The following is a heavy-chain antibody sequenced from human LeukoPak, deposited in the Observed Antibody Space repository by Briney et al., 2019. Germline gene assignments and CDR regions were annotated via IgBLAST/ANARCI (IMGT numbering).Heavy chain of an antibody. V-gene: IGHV3-23*01. CDR1: GFTFSSYA. D-gene: IGHD2-2*01. CDR2: ISGSGGST. CDR3: AKDLDCSSTSCLPDY. J-gene: IGHJ4*02. Sequence: GGSLRLSCAASGFTFSSYAMSWVRQTPGKGLEWVSAISGSGGSTYYADSVKGRFTISRDNSKNTLYLQMNSLRAEDTAVYYCAKDLDCSSTSCLPDYWGQGTLVTVSS.